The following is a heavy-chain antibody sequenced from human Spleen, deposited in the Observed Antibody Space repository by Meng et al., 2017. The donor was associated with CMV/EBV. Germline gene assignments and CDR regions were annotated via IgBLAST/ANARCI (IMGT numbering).Heavy chain of an antibody. J-gene: IGHJ3*02. V-gene: IGHV3-7*01. D-gene: IGHD3-22*01. CDR1: GFTFSSYW. CDR2: IKQDGSEK. Sequence: LSLTCAASGFTFSSYWMSWVRQAPGKGLEWVANIKQDGSEKYYVDSVKGRFTISRDNAKNSLYLQMNSLRAEDTAVYYCTRARRYYDSSGYYYVSNDAFDIWGQGTMVTVSS. CDR3: TRARRYYDSSGYYYVSNDAFDI.